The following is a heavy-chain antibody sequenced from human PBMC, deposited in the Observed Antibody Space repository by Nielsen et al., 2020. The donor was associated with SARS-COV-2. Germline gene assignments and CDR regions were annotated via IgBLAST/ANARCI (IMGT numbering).Heavy chain of an antibody. CDR1: GFTFSNYG. CDR2: IYYDGSNK. CDR3: ARGSSSRAFDM. D-gene: IGHD2-2*01. V-gene: IGHV3-33*01. J-gene: IGHJ3*02. Sequence: GGSLRLSCVASGFTFSNYGMNWVRQAPGRGLEWVALIYYDGSNKYYADSVKGRFTISRDNSKNTLYLQMNSLRVDDTAVYYCARGSSSRAFDMWVPGTTVTVSS.